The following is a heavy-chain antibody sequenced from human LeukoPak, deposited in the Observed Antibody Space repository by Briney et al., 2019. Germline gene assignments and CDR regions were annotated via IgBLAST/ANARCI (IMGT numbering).Heavy chain of an antibody. Sequence: ASVKVSCKASGYTFTNYYVHWVRQAPGQGLEWMGIINPSGGSTNYAQKFQGRVTMTRDTSTSTVYMELSSLRSEDTAVYYCARAEVIVGTTGFDYWGQGTLVTVSS. J-gene: IGHJ4*02. CDR2: INPSGGST. CDR1: GYTFTNYY. CDR3: ARAEVIVGTTGFDY. D-gene: IGHD1-26*01. V-gene: IGHV1-46*01.